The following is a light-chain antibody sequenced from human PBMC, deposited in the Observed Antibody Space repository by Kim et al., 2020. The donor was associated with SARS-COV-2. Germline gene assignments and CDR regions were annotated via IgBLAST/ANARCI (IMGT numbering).Light chain of an antibody. Sequence: SVSTGRKARLTCYGDKMGNKYGCWYQQRPGQSPVLVFYQDSKRPSGIPARFSGSNSGNTATLTISGTQAMDEADYYCQAWDSSTAVFGGGTQLTVL. J-gene: IGLJ3*02. CDR1: KMGNKY. CDR2: QDS. CDR3: QAWDSSTAV. V-gene: IGLV3-1*01.